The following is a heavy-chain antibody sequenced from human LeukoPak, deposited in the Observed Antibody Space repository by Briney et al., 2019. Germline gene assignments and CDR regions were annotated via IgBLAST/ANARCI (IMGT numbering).Heavy chain of an antibody. CDR1: GDSINNYY. CDR2: MSYSGRS. D-gene: IGHD1-26*01. CDR3: ARVDSGSYLRY. V-gene: IGHV4-59*12. J-gene: IGHJ4*02. Sequence: SETLSLTCTVPGDSINNYYWSWIRQTPEKGLEWIGYMSYSGRSDYGPSLKSRVTISVDKSKNQFSLKLSSVTAADTAVYYCARVDSGSYLRYWGRGTLVTVSS.